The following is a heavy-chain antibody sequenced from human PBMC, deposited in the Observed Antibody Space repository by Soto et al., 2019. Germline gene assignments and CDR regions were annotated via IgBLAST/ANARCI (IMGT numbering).Heavy chain of an antibody. J-gene: IGHJ6*02. Sequence: PSETLSLTCTVSGGSISSSSYYWGWIRQPPGKGLEWIGSIYYSGSTYYNPSLKSRVTISVDTSKNQFSLKLSSVTAADTAVYYCARSVFYYGSGQRLYYYYGMGVWGQGTTVTVSS. CDR3: ARSVFYYGSGQRLYYYYGMGV. CDR2: IYYSGST. D-gene: IGHD3-10*01. V-gene: IGHV4-39*01. CDR1: GGSISSSSYY.